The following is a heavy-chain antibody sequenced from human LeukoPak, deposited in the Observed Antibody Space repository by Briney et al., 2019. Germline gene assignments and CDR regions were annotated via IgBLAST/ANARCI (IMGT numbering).Heavy chain of an antibody. J-gene: IGHJ4*02. Sequence: SETLSLTCAVYGGSFSGYYWSWIRQPPGKGLEWIGEINHSGSTNYNPSLKSRVTISVDTSKNQSSLKLSSVTAADTAVYYCASDYGEGGYWGQGTLVTVSS. V-gene: IGHV4-34*01. CDR3: ASDYGEGGY. D-gene: IGHD4-17*01. CDR2: INHSGST. CDR1: GGSFSGYY.